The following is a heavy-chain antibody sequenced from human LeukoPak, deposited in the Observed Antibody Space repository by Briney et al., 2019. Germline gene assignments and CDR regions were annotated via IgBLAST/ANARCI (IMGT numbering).Heavy chain of an antibody. D-gene: IGHD3-10*01. CDR3: ARDPYYYGSGRRRWFDS. Sequence: PGGSLRLSCAASGFTFSDYYMSWIRQAPGKGLEWVSYISSSGRTIYYADSVRDRFTISRDNAKNSLYLQMNRLRAADTAVYYCARDPYYYGSGRRRWFDSWGQGTLVTVSS. CDR2: ISSSGRTI. V-gene: IGHV3-11*04. CDR1: GFTFSDYY. J-gene: IGHJ5*01.